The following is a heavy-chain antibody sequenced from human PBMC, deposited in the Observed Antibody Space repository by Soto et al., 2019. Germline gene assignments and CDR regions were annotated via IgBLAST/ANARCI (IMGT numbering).Heavy chain of an antibody. CDR1: GDSVSSRNW. Sequence: SETLSLTCAVSGDSVSSRNWWSWVRQPPGKGLEWIGEVYQTGSINYNPSLKSRVTMSIDKSKNQFSLNLKSVTAADTAVYYCVRNAGLFEVGDYGLFDYWGQGTLVTVSS. V-gene: IGHV4-4*02. D-gene: IGHD4-17*01. CDR3: VRNAGLFEVGDYGLFDY. J-gene: IGHJ4*02. CDR2: VYQTGSI.